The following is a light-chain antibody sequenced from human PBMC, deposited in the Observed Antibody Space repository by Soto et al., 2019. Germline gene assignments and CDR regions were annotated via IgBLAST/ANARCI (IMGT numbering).Light chain of an antibody. Sequence: DIQMTQSPSSLSASVGDRVTITCRASQNIDNYLNWYQQKPGKAPNLLIYAASSLQSGVPSRFSGSGSGTEFTLTISSLQPDDFATYYCQQYNTFWTFGQGTKVDNK. CDR3: QQYNTFWT. CDR2: AAS. J-gene: IGKJ1*01. V-gene: IGKV1-39*01. CDR1: QNIDNY.